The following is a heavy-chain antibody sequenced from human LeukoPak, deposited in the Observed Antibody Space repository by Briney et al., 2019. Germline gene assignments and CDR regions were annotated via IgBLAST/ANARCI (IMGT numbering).Heavy chain of an antibody. Sequence: GPVKVSCKASGYTLTSYGISWVRQAPGQGLEWMGWIGAYNGNTNYAQKLQGRVTMTTDTSTSTAYMELRSLRSDDTAVYYCARSYYGGKRGWFDPWGQGTLVTVSS. CDR1: GYTLTSYG. J-gene: IGHJ5*02. D-gene: IGHD4-17*01. V-gene: IGHV1-18*01. CDR2: IGAYNGNT. CDR3: ARSYYGGKRGWFDP.